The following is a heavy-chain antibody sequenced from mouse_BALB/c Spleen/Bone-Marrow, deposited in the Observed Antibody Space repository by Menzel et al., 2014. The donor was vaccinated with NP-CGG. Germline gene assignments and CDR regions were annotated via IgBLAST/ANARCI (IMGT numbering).Heavy chain of an antibody. J-gene: IGHJ3*01. CDR1: GFTFSSYA. CDR2: ISSGGSYT. Sequence: EVQVVESGGDLVKPGGSLKLPCAASGFTFSSYAMSWVRQSPEKRLEWVAEISSGGSYTYYPDTVTGRFTISRDNAKKTLYLEMSSLRSEDTAMYYCAREVRQGPWFAYWGQGTLVTVSA. D-gene: IGHD2-14*01. V-gene: IGHV5-9-4*01. CDR3: AREVRQGPWFAY.